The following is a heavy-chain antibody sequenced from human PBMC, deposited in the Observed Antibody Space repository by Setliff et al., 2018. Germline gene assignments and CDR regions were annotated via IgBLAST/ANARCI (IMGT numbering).Heavy chain of an antibody. CDR3: ARGDRWGYSYGPYYYGMDV. V-gene: IGHV3-30*04. CDR1: GFTFSSYA. Sequence: LRLSCAASGFTFSSYAMYWVRQAPGKGLEWVAVISYDGSNKYYADSVKGRFTISRDNSKNTLYLQMNSLRAEDTAVYYCARGDRWGYSYGPYYYGMDVWGQGTTVTVSS. J-gene: IGHJ6*02. D-gene: IGHD5-18*01. CDR2: ISYDGSNK.